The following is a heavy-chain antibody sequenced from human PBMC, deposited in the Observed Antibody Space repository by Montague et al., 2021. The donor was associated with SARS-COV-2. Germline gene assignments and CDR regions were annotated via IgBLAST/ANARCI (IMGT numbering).Heavy chain of an antibody. D-gene: IGHD3-22*01. V-gene: IGHV4-59*01. CDR2: IFLSGST. CDR1: GGSIDSFY. J-gene: IGHJ6*02. Sequence: SETLSLTCTVSGGSIDSFYCCWIRLPPGKGLERMGCIFLSGSTYXIPSLKLRVSMSVYTYKTQVSLRLSSMTAAATAVYYCARGGYYDNTGYYSDYYYNMDVWGQGTTVTVSS. CDR3: ARGGYYDNTGYYSDYYYNMDV.